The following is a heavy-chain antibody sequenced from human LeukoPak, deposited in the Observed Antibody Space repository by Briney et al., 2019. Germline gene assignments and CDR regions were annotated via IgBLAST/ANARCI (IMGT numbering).Heavy chain of an antibody. D-gene: IGHD2-2*01. Sequence: ASVKVSCKASGGTFSSYAISWVRQAPGQGLEWMGGIIPIFGTANYAQKFQGRVTITTDESTGTAYMELSSLRSEDTAVYYCARARPAAISPYYYMDVWGKGTTVTVSS. J-gene: IGHJ6*03. CDR3: ARARPAAISPYYYMDV. V-gene: IGHV1-69*05. CDR2: IIPIFGTA. CDR1: GGTFSSYA.